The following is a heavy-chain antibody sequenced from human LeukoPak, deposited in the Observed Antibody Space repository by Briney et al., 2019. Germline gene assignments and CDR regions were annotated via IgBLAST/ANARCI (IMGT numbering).Heavy chain of an antibody. CDR2: IYYSGST. J-gene: IGHJ5*02. Sequence: SETLSLTCTVSGGSVSSSTYYWGSIRQPPGKWLEWIGSIYYSGSTYYNPSLKSRVTISVDTSKNQFSLKLTSVTAADTAVYYCARHDYGASNWFDPWGQGTLVSVSS. CDR1: GGSVSSSTYY. CDR3: ARHDYGASNWFDP. V-gene: IGHV4-39*01. D-gene: IGHD4-17*01.